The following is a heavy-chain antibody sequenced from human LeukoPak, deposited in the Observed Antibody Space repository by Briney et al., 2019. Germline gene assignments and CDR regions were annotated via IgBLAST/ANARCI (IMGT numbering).Heavy chain of an antibody. Sequence: GGSLRLSCAASGFTFSSYAMHWVRQAPGKGLEWVAVISYDGSNKYYADSVKGRFTISRDNSKNTLYLQMNSLRAEDTAVYYCARGERGHYYYYMDVWGQGTLVTVSS. D-gene: IGHD3-16*01. CDR1: GFTFSSYA. CDR3: ARGERGHYYYYMDV. J-gene: IGHJ6*03. V-gene: IGHV3-30-3*01. CDR2: ISYDGSNK.